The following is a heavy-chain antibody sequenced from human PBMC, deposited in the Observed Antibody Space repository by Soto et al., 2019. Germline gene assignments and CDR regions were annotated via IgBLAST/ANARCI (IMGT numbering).Heavy chain of an antibody. CDR3: ARTNYYDSSGYQRVTRFDP. D-gene: IGHD3-22*01. V-gene: IGHV4-61*01. J-gene: IGHJ5*02. CDR1: GGSVSSGSYY. Sequence: SETLSLTCTVSGGSVSSGSYYWSWIRQPPGKGLEWIGYIYYSGSTNYNPSLKSRVTISVDTSKNQFSLKLSSVTAADTAVYYCARTNYYDSSGYQRVTRFDPWGQGTLVTVSS. CDR2: IYYSGST.